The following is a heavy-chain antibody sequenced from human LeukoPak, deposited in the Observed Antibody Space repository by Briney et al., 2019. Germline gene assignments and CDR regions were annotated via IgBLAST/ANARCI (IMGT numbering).Heavy chain of an antibody. J-gene: IGHJ2*01. CDR1: GFTFSTFA. CDR3: ARDGSIAAAGYWYLDL. D-gene: IGHD6-13*01. CDR2: ISYDGNNK. V-gene: IGHV3-30-3*01. Sequence: GGSLGLSCAASGFTFSTFAMHWARQAPGKGLEWVAVISYDGNNKYYADSVKGRFTTSRDNSKNTLYLQMNSLRGEDTAVYYCARDGSIAAAGYWYLDLWGRGTLVTVSS.